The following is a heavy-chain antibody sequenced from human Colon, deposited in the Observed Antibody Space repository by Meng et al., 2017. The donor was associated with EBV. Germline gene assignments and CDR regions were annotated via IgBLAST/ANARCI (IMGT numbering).Heavy chain of an antibody. J-gene: IGHJ4*02. CDR1: GGSINSGDYC. CDR2: IYYTGST. CDR3: ARNYYFDY. V-gene: IGHV4-30-4*01. Sequence: GPGLVEPSHTLSLICTVSGGSINSGDYCWSWIRQPPGKGLAWIGYIYYTGSTYYNPSLKSRVTISMDTSKNQFSLRLSSVTAADTAVYYCARNYYFDYWGQGTLVTVSS.